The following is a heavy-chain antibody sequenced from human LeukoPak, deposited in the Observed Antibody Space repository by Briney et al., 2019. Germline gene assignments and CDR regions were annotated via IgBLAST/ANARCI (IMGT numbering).Heavy chain of an antibody. J-gene: IGHJ3*02. CDR1: GFTFSSYW. CDR3: ARAVVWELLRLDAFDI. CDR2: IKQDGSEK. Sequence: GGSLRLSCAASGFTFSSYWMSWVRQAPGKGLEWVANIKQDGSEKYYVDSVKGRFTISRDNAKNSLYLQMNSLRAEDTAVYYCARAVVWELLRLDAFDIWGQGTMVTVSS. V-gene: IGHV3-7*01. D-gene: IGHD1-26*01.